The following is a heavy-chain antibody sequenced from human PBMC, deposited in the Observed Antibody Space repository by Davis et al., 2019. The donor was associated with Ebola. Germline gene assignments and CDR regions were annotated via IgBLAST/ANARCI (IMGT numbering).Heavy chain of an antibody. V-gene: IGHV5-10-1*01. D-gene: IGHD1-14*01. CDR1: GYSFTSYW. J-gene: IGHJ6*02. CDR2: IDPSDSYT. Sequence: GESLKISCKGSGYSFTSYWIGWVRQMPGKGLEWVGRIDPSDSYTNYSPSFQGHVTISADKSISTAYLQWSSLKASDTAMYYCAGNRYYYYGMDVWGQGTTVTVSS. CDR3: AGNRYYYYGMDV.